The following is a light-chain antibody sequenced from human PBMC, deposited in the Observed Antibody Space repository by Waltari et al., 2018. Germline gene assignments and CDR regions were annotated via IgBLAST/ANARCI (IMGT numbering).Light chain of an antibody. CDR2: DVS. V-gene: IGLV2-14*01. CDR3: SSYTSSSALV. Sequence: QSALTQPASVSGSPGQSITISCTGTSRDVGGSNYVSWYQQHPGKAPKVMIYDVSKRPSGVSSRFSGSKSGNTASLTISGLQTEDEADYYCSSYTSSSALVFGGGTKLTVL. J-gene: IGLJ2*01. CDR1: SRDVGGSNY.